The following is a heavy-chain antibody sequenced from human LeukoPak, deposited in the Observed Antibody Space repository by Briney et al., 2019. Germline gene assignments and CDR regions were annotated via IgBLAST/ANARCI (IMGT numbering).Heavy chain of an antibody. CDR3: ARDDYDILTAYYYYGMDV. D-gene: IGHD3-9*01. CDR1: GYTFTSYG. J-gene: IGHJ6*02. Sequence: ASVKVPCKASGYTFTSYGISWVRQAPGQGLEWMGWISAYNSNTNYAQKLQGRVTMTTDTSTSTAYMELRSLRSDDTAVYYCARDDYDILTAYYYYGMDVWGQGTTVTVSS. CDR2: ISAYNSNT. V-gene: IGHV1-18*01.